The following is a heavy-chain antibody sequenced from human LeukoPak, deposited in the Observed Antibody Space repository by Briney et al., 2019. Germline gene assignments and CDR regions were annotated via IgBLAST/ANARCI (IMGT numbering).Heavy chain of an antibody. J-gene: IGHJ5*02. D-gene: IGHD3-16*01. CDR1: GGSISSYY. CDR2: TYTSGST. Sequence: PSETLSLTCTVSGGSISSYYWSWIRQPPGKGLEWIGYTYTSGSTNYNPSLKSRVTISVDTSKNQFSLKLSSVTAADTAVYYCARKEGGLSNWFDPWGQGTLVTVSS. V-gene: IGHV4-4*09. CDR3: ARKEGGLSNWFDP.